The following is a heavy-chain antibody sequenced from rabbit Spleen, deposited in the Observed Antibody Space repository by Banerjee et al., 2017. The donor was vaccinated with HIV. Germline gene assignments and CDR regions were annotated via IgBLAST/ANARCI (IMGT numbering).Heavy chain of an antibody. V-gene: IGHV1S40*01. CDR3: ARDTSTSFSTYGIDR. D-gene: IGHD1-1*01. J-gene: IGHJ6*01. Sequence: QSLEESGGDLVKPGASLTLTCTASGFSFSSTYVMCWVRQAPGKGLEWIACIDAGSGSAWYPSGAKGRFTISKTSSTTVTLQMPSLTAADTSTYFCARDTSTSFSTYGIDRWGQGTRGTVS. CDR1: GFSFSSTYV. CDR2: IDAGSGSA.